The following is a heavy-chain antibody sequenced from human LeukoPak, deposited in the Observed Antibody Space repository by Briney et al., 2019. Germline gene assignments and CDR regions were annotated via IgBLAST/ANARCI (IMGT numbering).Heavy chain of an antibody. D-gene: IGHD1-1*01. CDR2: MFHTVAT. CDR1: DGSIFRGSYF. CDR3: ARHGHKNECTRLGVDC. Sequence: SGALSLTCMVSDGSIFRGSYFWGWIRQPPGKGLEWVGSMFHTVATYYNPYLKSRVSIYMDTSKKQFSLQLPSVIDADSAVYYCARHGHKNECTRLGVDCWGQGTLVTVSS. J-gene: IGHJ4*02. V-gene: IGHV4-39*01.